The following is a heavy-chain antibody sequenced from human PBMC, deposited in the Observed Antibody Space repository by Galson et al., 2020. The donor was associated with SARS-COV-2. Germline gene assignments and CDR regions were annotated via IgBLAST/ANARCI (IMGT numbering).Heavy chain of an antibody. CDR2: IYHSGST. Sequence: ASETLSLTCAVSGYSISSGYYWGWIRQPPGKGLEWIGSIYHSGSTYYNPSLKSRVTISVDTSKNQFSLKLSSVTAADTAVYYCARVRGEVRGVYRVGGYYFDYWGQGTLVTVSS. D-gene: IGHD3-10*01. CDR1: GYSISSGYY. V-gene: IGHV4-38-2*01. CDR3: ARVRGEVRGVYRVGGYYFDY. J-gene: IGHJ4*02.